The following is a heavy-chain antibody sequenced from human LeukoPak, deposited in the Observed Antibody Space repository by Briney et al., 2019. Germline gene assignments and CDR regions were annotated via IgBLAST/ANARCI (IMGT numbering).Heavy chain of an antibody. J-gene: IGHJ4*02. CDR1: SGSFSGYY. V-gene: IGHV4-34*01. CDR2: INHSGST. Sequence: SETLSLTCAVYSGSFSGYYWSWIRQPPGKGLEWIGEINHSGSTNYNPSLKSRVTISVYTSKNQFSLKLSSVTAADTAVYYCARGPQGTWIQLWKFDYWGQGTLVTVSS. CDR3: ARGPQGTWIQLWKFDY. D-gene: IGHD5-18*01.